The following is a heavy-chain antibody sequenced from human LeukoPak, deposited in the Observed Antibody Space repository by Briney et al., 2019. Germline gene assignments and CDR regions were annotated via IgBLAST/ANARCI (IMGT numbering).Heavy chain of an antibody. CDR1: GYTFTDHY. Sequence: ASVKVSCKALGYTFTDHYFHWLRQAPGRGLEWMGWIHPGGGDTNYAQKFQGRVSLTRDTSISTAYMELSRLTSDDTAVYYCARDHNWGPDYWGQGTLVSVSS. CDR3: ARDHNWGPDY. CDR2: IHPGGGDT. J-gene: IGHJ4*02. V-gene: IGHV1-2*02. D-gene: IGHD7-27*01.